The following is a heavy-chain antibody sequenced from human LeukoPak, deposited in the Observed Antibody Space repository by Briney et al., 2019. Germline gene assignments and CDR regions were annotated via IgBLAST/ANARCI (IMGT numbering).Heavy chain of an antibody. V-gene: IGHV1-58*02. CDR3: AALIPTTYYYCGMDV. CDR1: GFTFTSSA. CDR2: IVVGSGNT. D-gene: IGHD5-12*01. Sequence: ASVKVSCKASGFTFTSSAMQWVRQARGQRLEWIGWIVVGSGNTNYAQKFQERVTITRDMSTSTAYMELSSLRSEDTAVYYCAALIPTTYYYCGMDVWGQGTTVTVSS. J-gene: IGHJ6*02.